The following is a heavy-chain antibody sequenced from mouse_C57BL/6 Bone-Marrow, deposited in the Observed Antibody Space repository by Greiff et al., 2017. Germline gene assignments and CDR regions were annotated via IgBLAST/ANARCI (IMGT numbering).Heavy chain of an antibody. CDR2: IHPNSGST. CDR1: GYTFTSYW. V-gene: IGHV1-64*01. CDR3: ARSYYAMDY. J-gene: IGHJ4*01. Sequence: QVQLQQPGAELVKPGASVKLSCKASGYTFTSYWMHWVKQRPRQGLEWIGMIHPNSGSTNYNETFKSKATLTVDKSSSTAYMQLSSLTSEDSAVYYCARSYYAMDYWGQGTSVTVSS.